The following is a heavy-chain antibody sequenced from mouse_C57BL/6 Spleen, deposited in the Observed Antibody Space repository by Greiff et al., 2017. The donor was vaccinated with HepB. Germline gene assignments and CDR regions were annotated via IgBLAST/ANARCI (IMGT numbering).Heavy chain of an antibody. CDR1: GYAFSSYW. Sequence: VQLQQSGAELVKPGASVKISCKASGYAFSSYWMNWVKQRPGKGLEWIGQIYPGDGDTNYNGKFKGKTTLTADKSSSTAYMQLSSLTSEDSAVYFCARVYYGNYAWFAYWGQGTLVTVSA. D-gene: IGHD2-1*01. V-gene: IGHV1-80*01. CDR3: ARVYYGNYAWFAY. J-gene: IGHJ3*01. CDR2: IYPGDGDT.